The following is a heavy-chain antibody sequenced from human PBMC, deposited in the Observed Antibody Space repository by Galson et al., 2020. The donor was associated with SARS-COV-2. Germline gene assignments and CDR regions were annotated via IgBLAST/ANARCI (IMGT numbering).Heavy chain of an antibody. CDR2: IFFDGSDK. Sequence: GESLKISFAASGLTFSSHAMHWVRQAPGKGLEWVAQIFFDGSDKYYGASVKGRFTISRDSSKNTVYLQMNNLRADDTAVYYCARDGQTSSGCAFDYWGQGTLVTVSS. V-gene: IGHV3-33*01. D-gene: IGHD6-19*01. CDR1: GLTFSSHA. J-gene: IGHJ4*02. CDR3: ARDGQTSSGCAFDY.